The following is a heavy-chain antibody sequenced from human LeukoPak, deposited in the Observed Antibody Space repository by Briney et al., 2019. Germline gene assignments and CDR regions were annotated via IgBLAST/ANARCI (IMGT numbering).Heavy chain of an antibody. CDR2: ISGSGGTT. J-gene: IGHJ4*02. CDR3: ATAAGADFFDY. V-gene: IGHV3-23*01. D-gene: IGHD3-3*01. Sequence: AGGSLRLSCAASGFSFRSYAMSWVRQAPGMGLEWDSAISGSGGTTEYADSVKGRFTISKDNSKNTLYLQMNSLRAEDTAVYYCATAAGADFFDYWGRGTLVTVSS. CDR1: GFSFRSYA.